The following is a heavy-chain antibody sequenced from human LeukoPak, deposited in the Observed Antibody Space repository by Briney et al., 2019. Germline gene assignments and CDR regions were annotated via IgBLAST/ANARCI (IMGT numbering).Heavy chain of an antibody. V-gene: IGHV4-39*07. D-gene: IGHD3-10*01. CDR1: GGSISSSSYY. Sequence: SETLSLTCTVSGGSISSSSYYWGWIRQPPGKGLEWIGSIYYSGSTYYNPSLKSRVTISVDTSKNQFSLKLSSVTAADTAVYYCARATMVRGVIRSLKYYFDYWGQGTLVTVSS. CDR3: ARATMVRGVIRSLKYYFDY. CDR2: IYYSGST. J-gene: IGHJ4*02.